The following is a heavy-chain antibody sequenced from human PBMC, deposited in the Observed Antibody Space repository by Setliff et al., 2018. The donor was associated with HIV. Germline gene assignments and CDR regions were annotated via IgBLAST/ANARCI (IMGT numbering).Heavy chain of an antibody. CDR3: ARSFLGHLLDASAEYFHH. D-gene: IGHD3-16*01. V-gene: IGHV1-18*01. J-gene: IGHJ1*01. CDR2: ISAYNGNT. Sequence: ASVKVSCKASGYTFTSYGISWVRQAPGQGLEWMGWISAYNGNTNYAQKLQGRVTMTTDTSTSTAYMELRSLRSDDTAVYYCARSFLGHLLDASAEYFHHWGQGTLVTVSS. CDR1: GYTFTSYG.